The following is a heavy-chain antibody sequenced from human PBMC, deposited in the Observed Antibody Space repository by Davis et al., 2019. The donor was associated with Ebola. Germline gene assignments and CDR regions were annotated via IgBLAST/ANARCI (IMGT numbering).Heavy chain of an antibody. D-gene: IGHD2-15*01. J-gene: IGHJ4*02. CDR2: ISSSSSYI. Sequence: GGSLRLSCAASGFTFSSYSMNWVRQAPGKGLEWVSSISSSSSYIYYADSVKGRFTISRDNAKNSLYLQMNSLRAEDTAVYYCARDIGYCSGGSCYSTAYFDYWGQGTLVTVSS. V-gene: IGHV3-21*01. CDR3: ARDIGYCSGGSCYSTAYFDY. CDR1: GFTFSSYS.